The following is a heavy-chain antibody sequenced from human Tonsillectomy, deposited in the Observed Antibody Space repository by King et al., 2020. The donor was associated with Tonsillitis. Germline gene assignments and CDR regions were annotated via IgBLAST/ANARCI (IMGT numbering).Heavy chain of an antibody. CDR1: GGSISSSDHY. CDR2: MYYSGTI. CDR3: ARSVSGGVDY. Sequence: QLQLQESGPGVVKPSETLSLTCTVSGGSISSSDHYWAWIRQPPGKGLEWIGYMYYSGTIFYNPSLKSRITISGGTSENRFSLKLSSVTAADTAVYFCARSVSGGVDYWGQGALVTVSS. D-gene: IGHD1-26*01. J-gene: IGHJ4*02. V-gene: IGHV4-39*01.